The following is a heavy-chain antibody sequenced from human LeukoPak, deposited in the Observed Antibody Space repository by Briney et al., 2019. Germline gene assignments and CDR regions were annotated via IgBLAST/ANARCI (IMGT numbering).Heavy chain of an antibody. Sequence: PSETLSLTCTVSGGSISSYYWSWIRQPPGKGLEWIGYIYYSGSTNYNPSLKSRVTISVDKPKNQFSLRLSSVTAADTAVYYCARDYMVRGVSRFDYWGQGTLVTVSS. CDR2: IYYSGST. J-gene: IGHJ4*02. CDR3: ARDYMVRGVSRFDY. CDR1: GGSISSYY. D-gene: IGHD3-10*01. V-gene: IGHV4-59*12.